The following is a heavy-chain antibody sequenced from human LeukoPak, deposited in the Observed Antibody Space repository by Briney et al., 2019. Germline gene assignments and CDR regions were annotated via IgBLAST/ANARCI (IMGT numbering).Heavy chain of an antibody. CDR3: ARHSGSYLKSAPHI. J-gene: IGHJ3*02. V-gene: IGHV4-39*01. Sequence: PSETLSLTCTVSGGSISSSSYYWGWIRQPPGKGLEWIGSMYYSGSTYYNPSLKSPVTISVDKSKNQFSLELTSATAADTAVYYCARHSGSYLKSAPHIWGQGTMVTVSS. CDR2: MYYSGST. CDR1: GGSISSSSYY. D-gene: IGHD1-26*01.